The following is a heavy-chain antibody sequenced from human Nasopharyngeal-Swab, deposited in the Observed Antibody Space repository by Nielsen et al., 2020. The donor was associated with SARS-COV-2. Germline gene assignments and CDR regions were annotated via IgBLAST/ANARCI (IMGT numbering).Heavy chain of an antibody. Sequence: GESLKISCAASGFTFSNYAMSWVRQAPGKGLEWVSSIFGSGAITSYADSVKGRFTISRDNSKNTLYLQMDSLRAEDTAVYYCSTLPLGYRSGVSCLDAWGQGTLVTVSS. V-gene: IGHV3-23*01. D-gene: IGHD2-15*01. CDR2: IFGSGAIT. CDR1: GFTFSNYA. CDR3: STLPLGYRSGVSCLDA. J-gene: IGHJ5*02.